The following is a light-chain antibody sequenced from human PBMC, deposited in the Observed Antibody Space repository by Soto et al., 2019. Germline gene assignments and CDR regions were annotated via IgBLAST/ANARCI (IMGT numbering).Light chain of an antibody. J-gene: IGLJ2*01. Sequence: QAVVTQPPSVSGAPGQRVTISCTGSSSNIGAGYDVHWYQQLPGTAPRLLIYGNINRPSGVPDRFSGSKSGTSASLAITGLQAEDEADYYCHSYDSSLSAVVFGGGTKLTVL. V-gene: IGLV1-40*01. CDR3: HSYDSSLSAVV. CDR2: GNI. CDR1: SSNIGAGYD.